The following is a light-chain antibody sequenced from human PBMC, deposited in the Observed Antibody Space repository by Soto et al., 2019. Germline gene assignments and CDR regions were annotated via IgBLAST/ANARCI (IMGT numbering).Light chain of an antibody. V-gene: IGLV1-44*01. J-gene: IGLJ2*01. CDR2: SNN. CDR1: SSNIGSNT. CDR3: AAWDDSLNGRV. Sequence: QPVLTQPPSASGTPGQRVTISCSGSSSNIGSNTVNWYQQLPGTAPKLLIYSNNQPPSGVPDRFSGSKSGTSASLAISGLQSEDEADYYCAAWDDSLNGRVFGGGTKLTVL.